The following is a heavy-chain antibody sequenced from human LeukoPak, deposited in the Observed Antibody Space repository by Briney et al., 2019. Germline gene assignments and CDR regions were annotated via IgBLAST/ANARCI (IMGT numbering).Heavy chain of an antibody. Sequence: GGSLRLSCAASGFTVSSNYMSWVRQAPGKGLEWVSIIYSGGSTYYADSVKGRFTISRDNSKNTLYLQMNSLRVGDTAVYYCAKSFGYSRSWFDNWGQGTLVTVSS. CDR3: AKSFGYSRSWFDN. CDR2: IYSGGST. J-gene: IGHJ4*02. V-gene: IGHV3-53*01. D-gene: IGHD6-13*01. CDR1: GFTVSSNY.